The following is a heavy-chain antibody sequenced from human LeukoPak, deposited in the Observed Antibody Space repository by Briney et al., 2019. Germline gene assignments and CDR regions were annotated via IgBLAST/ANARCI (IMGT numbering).Heavy chain of an antibody. CDR3: AKSLNGDPYYYYGMDV. CDR1: GFTVSSNY. J-gene: IGHJ6*02. CDR2: IYSGGST. Sequence: PGGSLRLSCAASGFTVSSNYMSWVRQAPGKGLEWVSVIYSGGSTYYADSVKGRFTISRDNSKNTLYLQMNSLRAEDTAVYYCAKSLNGDPYYYYGMDVWGQGTTVTVSS. V-gene: IGHV3-66*02. D-gene: IGHD4-17*01.